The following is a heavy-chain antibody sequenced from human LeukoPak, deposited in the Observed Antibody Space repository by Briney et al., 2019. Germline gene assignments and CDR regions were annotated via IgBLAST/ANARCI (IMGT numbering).Heavy chain of an antibody. V-gene: IGHV3-53*01. Sequence: GGSLRLSCAASGFTVSGNYMSWVRQAPGKGLEWVSVIYSGGGTFYADSVKGRFTISRDNSKNTLYLQMNSLRAEDTAVYYCARAGGLRIAVAPIDCWGQGTLVTVSS. D-gene: IGHD6-19*01. J-gene: IGHJ4*02. CDR2: IYSGGGT. CDR3: ARAGGLRIAVAPIDC. CDR1: GFTVSGNY.